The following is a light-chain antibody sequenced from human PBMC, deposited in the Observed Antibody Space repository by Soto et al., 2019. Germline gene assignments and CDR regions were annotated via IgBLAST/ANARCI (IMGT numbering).Light chain of an antibody. CDR2: EGN. Sequence: QSVLTQPAAVSGSPGQSITISCTGTSRDVGSYHLVSWYQQYPGKAPKLLIYEGNKRPSGVSVRFSGSKSGNTASLTISGLQAEDETDYYCCSFAGSATWVFGGGTKLTVL. CDR1: SRDVGSYHL. V-gene: IGLV2-23*01. J-gene: IGLJ3*02. CDR3: CSFAGSATWV.